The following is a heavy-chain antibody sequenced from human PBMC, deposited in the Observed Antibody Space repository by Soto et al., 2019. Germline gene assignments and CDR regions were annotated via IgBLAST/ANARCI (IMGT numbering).Heavy chain of an antibody. Sequence: PSETLSLTCTVSGGSISSYYWSWIRQPPGKGLEWIGYIYYSGSTNYNPSLKSRVTISVDTSKNQFSLKLTSVTAADTSFYYCASRYGPSEFDHWGQGSLVTVSS. CDR3: ASRYGPSEFDH. V-gene: IGHV4-59*08. CDR2: IYYSGST. J-gene: IGHJ4*02. D-gene: IGHD3-9*01. CDR1: GGSISSYY.